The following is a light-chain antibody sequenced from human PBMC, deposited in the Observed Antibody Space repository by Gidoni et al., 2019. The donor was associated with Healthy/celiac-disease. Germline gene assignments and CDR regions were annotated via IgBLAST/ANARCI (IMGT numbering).Light chain of an antibody. CDR1: QGISSY. CDR3: QQLNSYPTT. Sequence: DIQLTQSPSFLSASVGDRVTITCRASQGISSYLAWYQQKPGKAPKLLIYAASTLQSGGPSRFSGSGSGKEFTLTISSLQPEDFATYYCQQLNSYPTTFGQGTKLEIK. J-gene: IGKJ2*01. V-gene: IGKV1-9*01. CDR2: AAS.